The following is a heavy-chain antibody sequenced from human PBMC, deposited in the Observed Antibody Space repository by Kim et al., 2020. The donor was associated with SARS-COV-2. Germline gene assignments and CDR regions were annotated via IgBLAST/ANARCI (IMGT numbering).Heavy chain of an antibody. CDR2: IYPGDSDT. J-gene: IGHJ6*02. D-gene: IGHD6-13*01. V-gene: IGHV5-51*01. CDR3: ARHLGGRRIAAAGTIDYYYGMDV. CDR1: GYSFTSYW. Sequence: GESLKISCKGSGYSFTSYWIGWVRQMPGKGLEWMGIIYPGDSDTRYSPSFQGQVTISADKSISTAYLQWSSLKASDTAMYYCARHLGGRRIAAAGTIDYYYGMDVWGQGTTVTVSS.